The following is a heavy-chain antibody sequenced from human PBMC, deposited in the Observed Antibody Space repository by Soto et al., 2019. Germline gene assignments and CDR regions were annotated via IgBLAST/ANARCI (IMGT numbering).Heavy chain of an antibody. CDR1: GFTISTNF. J-gene: IGHJ6*02. V-gene: IGHV3-66*01. D-gene: IGHD5-18*01. CDR2: IYSAGRT. Sequence: GGSLRLSSAASGFTISTNFMTWVRRAPGKGREWGSVIYSAGRTFYADSVKGRFTITRDNSKNTLYFQLNSLKAEDTAVYYCARARMQLWPNYYEDGLDVWGQGTTVTVSS. CDR3: ARARMQLWPNYYEDGLDV.